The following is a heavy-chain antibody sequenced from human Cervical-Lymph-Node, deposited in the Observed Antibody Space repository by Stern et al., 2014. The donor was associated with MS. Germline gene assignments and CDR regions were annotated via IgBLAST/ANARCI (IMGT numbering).Heavy chain of an antibody. V-gene: IGHV4-61*02. Sequence: QVQLQESGPGLVKPSQTLSLTCTVSGGSISSGSYYWSWIRQPAGKGLEWIGRIYTSGSTNYNPSLKGRFTISENPSKNHFPLKLSSVTAADTAVYYCARVPYDFWSGYPGGYGMDVWGQGTTVTVSS. CDR3: ARVPYDFWSGYPGGYGMDV. CDR2: IYTSGST. CDR1: GGSISSGSYY. J-gene: IGHJ6*02. D-gene: IGHD3-3*01.